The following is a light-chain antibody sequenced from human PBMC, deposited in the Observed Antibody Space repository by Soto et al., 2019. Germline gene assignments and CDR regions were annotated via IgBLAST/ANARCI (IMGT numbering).Light chain of an antibody. J-gene: IGLJ1*01. V-gene: IGLV2-23*01. CDR2: EGS. Sequence: QSALTQPASVSGSPGQSITISCTGTSSDVGSYNLVSWYQQHPGKAPKLMIYEGSKRPSGVSNRFSGSNSGNTASLTLSGLQAEDEADYYCCSYAGSSTPYVFGTGTKVTVL. CDR1: SSDVGSYNL. CDR3: CSYAGSSTPYV.